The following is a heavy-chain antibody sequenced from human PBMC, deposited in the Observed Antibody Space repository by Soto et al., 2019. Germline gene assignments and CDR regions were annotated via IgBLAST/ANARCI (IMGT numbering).Heavy chain of an antibody. D-gene: IGHD6-19*01. V-gene: IGHV3-30*04. J-gene: IGHJ5*02. CDR1: GFSFSSYA. CDR2: ISKDGMNK. Sequence: QVRLVESGGGVVQPGRSLRLSCTASGFSFSSYAMYWFRQPPGKGLEWVAVISKDGMNKNYAESVKGRATVSRDNANYWLDLQLNSLRGEDTAMYYCARDMYSSDYFVKWFEPWGQGTLVTVSS. CDR3: ARDMYSSDYFVKWFEP.